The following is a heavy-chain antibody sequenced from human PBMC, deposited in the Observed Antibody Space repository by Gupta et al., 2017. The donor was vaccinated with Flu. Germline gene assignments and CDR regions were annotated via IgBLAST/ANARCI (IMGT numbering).Heavy chain of an antibody. CDR2: IIPIFGTT. D-gene: IGHD4-17*01. J-gene: IGHJ3*02. CDR1: GGTFSSYA. CDR3: ARAEDYGDYLDAFDI. Sequence: GGTFSSYAISWVRQAPGQGLEWMGGIIPIFGTTSYEQKFQDTVTITADKSTSTAYMELSSLKSEDTAIYYCARAEDYGDYLDAFDIWGQGTMVTVSS. V-gene: IGHV1-69*06.